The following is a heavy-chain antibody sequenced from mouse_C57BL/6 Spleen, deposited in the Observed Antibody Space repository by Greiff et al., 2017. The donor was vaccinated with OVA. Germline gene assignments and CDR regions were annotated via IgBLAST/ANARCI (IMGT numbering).Heavy chain of an antibody. CDR3: ARDDYAYFDY. D-gene: IGHD2-4*01. CDR1: GYTFTDYY. Sequence: VQLQESGAELVRPGASVKLSCKASGYTFTDYYINWVKQRPGQGLEWIARIYPGSGNTYYNEKFKGKATLTAEKSSSTAYMQLSSLTSEDSAVYFCARDDYAYFDYWGQGTTLTVSS. J-gene: IGHJ2*01. V-gene: IGHV1-76*01. CDR2: IYPGSGNT.